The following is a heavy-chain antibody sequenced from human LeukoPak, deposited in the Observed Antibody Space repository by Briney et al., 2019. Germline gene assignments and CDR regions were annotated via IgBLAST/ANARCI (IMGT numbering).Heavy chain of an antibody. Sequence: GGSLRLSCAAPGFTFSDYWMSWVRHAPGKGLEWVANIKRDGSETYYLDSVKGRFTISRDDSKNSLYLQMNSLRAEDTAVYYCATLSDRINCFGFDSWGQGSLVTVSS. J-gene: IGHJ4*02. CDR3: ATLSDRINCFGFDS. CDR1: GFTFSDYW. CDR2: IKRDGSET. V-gene: IGHV3-7*01. D-gene: IGHD1-1*01.